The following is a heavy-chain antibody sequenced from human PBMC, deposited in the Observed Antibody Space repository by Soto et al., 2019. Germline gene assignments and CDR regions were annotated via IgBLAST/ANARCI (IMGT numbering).Heavy chain of an antibody. Sequence: GGSLRLSCAASGFTFSSYAMHWVRQAPGKGLEWVAVISYDGSNKYYADSVKGRFTISRDNSKNTLYLQMNSLRAEDTAVYYCARAGITIFGVVISDVFDIWGQGTMVTVSS. D-gene: IGHD3-3*01. J-gene: IGHJ3*02. CDR2: ISYDGSNK. CDR3: ARAGITIFGVVISDVFDI. V-gene: IGHV3-30-3*01. CDR1: GFTFSSYA.